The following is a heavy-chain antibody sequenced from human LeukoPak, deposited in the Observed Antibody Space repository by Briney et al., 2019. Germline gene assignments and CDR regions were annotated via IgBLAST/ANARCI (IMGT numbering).Heavy chain of an antibody. J-gene: IGHJ4*02. CDR1: GFTFSTYN. CDR3: ATSGNYYLKY. CDR2: ITSSSTNI. D-gene: IGHD1-26*01. Sequence: LTGGSLRLSCAASGFTFSTYNMNWVRQAPGKGLEWVSHITSSSTNIYYADSVKGRFTISRDNDKNALSLQMNSLRDEDTAVYYCATSGNYYLKYWGQGTLVTVSS. V-gene: IGHV3-48*02.